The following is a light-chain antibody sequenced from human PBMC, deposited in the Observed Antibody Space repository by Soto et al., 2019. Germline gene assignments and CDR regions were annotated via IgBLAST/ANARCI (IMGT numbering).Light chain of an antibody. J-gene: IGKJ1*01. Sequence: DIQMTQSPSTVSASVGDRVTITCRASQSISTWLAWYQQKPGKAPKFLMFKASSLERGVPSRFSGSGSGTEFTLTISSLQPDDFATYYCQQYNSYPLTFGQGTKVDIK. CDR3: QQYNSYPLT. V-gene: IGKV1-5*03. CDR1: QSISTW. CDR2: KAS.